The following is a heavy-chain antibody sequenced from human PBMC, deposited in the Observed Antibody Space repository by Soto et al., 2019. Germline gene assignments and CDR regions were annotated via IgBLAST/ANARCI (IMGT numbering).Heavy chain of an antibody. J-gene: IGHJ6*02. CDR2: IYYSGST. D-gene: IGHD1-26*01. V-gene: IGHV4-59*01. Sequence: SETLSLTCTVSGGSISSYYWSWIRQPPGKGLEWIGYIYYSGSTNYNPSLKSRVTISVDTSKNQFSLKLSSVTAADTAVYYCARSYYPRGGYYYYHLDVWGHGTTVTVSS. CDR1: GGSISSYY. CDR3: ARSYYPRGGYYYYHLDV.